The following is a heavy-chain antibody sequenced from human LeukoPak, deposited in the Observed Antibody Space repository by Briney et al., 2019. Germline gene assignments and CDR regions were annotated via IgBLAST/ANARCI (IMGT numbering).Heavy chain of an antibody. J-gene: IGHJ4*02. D-gene: IGHD1-26*01. Sequence: ASETLSLTCTVSGGSISSYYWSWIRQPAGKGLEWIGRIYTSGSTNYNPSLKSRVTMSVDTSKNQFSLKLSSVTAADTAVYYCARSVADWELLGNYFDYWGQGTLVTVSS. V-gene: IGHV4-4*07. CDR3: ARSVADWELLGNYFDY. CDR2: IYTSGST. CDR1: GGSISSYY.